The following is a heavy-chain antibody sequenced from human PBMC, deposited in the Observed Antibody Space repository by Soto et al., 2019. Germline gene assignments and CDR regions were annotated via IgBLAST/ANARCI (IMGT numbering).Heavy chain of an antibody. J-gene: IGHJ2*01. CDR3: ARGEGAHFDWYFDL. CDR1: GDSISSGGYY. CDR2: TSYSGST. Sequence: QVQLQASGPGLVKPSQTLSLTCSVSGDSISSGGYYWNWIRQLPGEGLEWIGYTSYSGSTYYNPSLNRRATISVDTSKNQFSLKLTSVNAADTDVYYCARGEGAHFDWYFDLWGRGTLVTVSS. V-gene: IGHV4-31*03.